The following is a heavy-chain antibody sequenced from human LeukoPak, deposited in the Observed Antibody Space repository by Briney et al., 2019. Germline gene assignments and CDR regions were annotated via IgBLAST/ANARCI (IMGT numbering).Heavy chain of an antibody. D-gene: IGHD6-13*01. J-gene: IGHJ4*02. CDR3: ATAETAAGTVN. CDR2: INHSGNT. V-gene: IGHV4-34*01. Sequence: SETLSLTCAVYGGSFSGYYWSWIRQPPGKGLEWIGEINHSGNTNYNPSLKSRVTMSVDTSKNQFSLKLSSVTAADTAVYYCATAETAAGTVNWGQGTPVTISS. CDR1: GGSFSGYY.